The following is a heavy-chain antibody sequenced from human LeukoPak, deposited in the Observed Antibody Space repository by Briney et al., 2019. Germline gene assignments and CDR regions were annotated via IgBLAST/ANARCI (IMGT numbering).Heavy chain of an antibody. CDR1: GYTFTTYG. J-gene: IGHJ5*02. D-gene: IGHD1-26*01. CDR3: ARDTGSNFFDP. CDR2: ISTYNAKT. V-gene: IGHV1-18*01. Sequence: ASEKVSCKASGYTFTTYGIIWVRQAPGQGLEWMGWISTYNAKTKYAQNLQGRVAMTTDTSTSTVYMELRSLTSDDTAVYYCARDTGSNFFDPWGQGTLVTV.